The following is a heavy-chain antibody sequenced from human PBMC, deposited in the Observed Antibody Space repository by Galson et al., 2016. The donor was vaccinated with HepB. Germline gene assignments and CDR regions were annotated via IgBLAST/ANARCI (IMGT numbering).Heavy chain of an antibody. CDR3: VRDRRLQGLDY. CDR2: IYHSGSA. V-gene: IGHV4-31*03. J-gene: IGHJ4*02. CDR1: GDSISNSNW. Sequence: TLSLTCTVSGDSISNSNWWSWVRQHPGKGLEWIGYIYHSGSAYYNTSLKSRLSMSVDTSKNQFSLKLNSLAAADTAIYYCVRDRRLQGLDYWGQGILVTVSS. D-gene: IGHD5-24*01.